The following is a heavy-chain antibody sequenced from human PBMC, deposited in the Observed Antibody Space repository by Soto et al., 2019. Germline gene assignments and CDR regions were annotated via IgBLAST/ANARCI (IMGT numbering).Heavy chain of an antibody. CDR1: GFTFSSYG. Sequence: QVQLVESGGGVVQPWRSLRLSCAASGFTFSSYGMHWVRQAPGKGLEWVAVISYDGSNKYYADSVKGRFTISRDNSKNTLYLQMNSLRAEDTAVYYCAKVWDQLPKSTRYYYYGMDVWGQGTTVTVSS. D-gene: IGHD2-2*01. CDR3: AKVWDQLPKSTRYYYYGMDV. J-gene: IGHJ6*02. CDR2: ISYDGSNK. V-gene: IGHV3-30*18.